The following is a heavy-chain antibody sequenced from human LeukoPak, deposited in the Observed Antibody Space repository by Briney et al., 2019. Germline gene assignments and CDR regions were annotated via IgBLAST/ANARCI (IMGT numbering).Heavy chain of an antibody. CDR2: VHYSGGD. D-gene: IGHD5-24*01. V-gene: IGHV4-59*11. J-gene: IGHJ4*02. CDR1: GTSINSHY. CDR3: ASGKRWPLQYS. Sequence: SETLSLTCTVSGTSINSHYWSWIRQPPGKGLEWMGYVHYSGGDNYNPSLKSRVTISVDTSKNQFSLKLSSVTAADTAVYYCASGKRWPLQYSWGQGTLVTVSS.